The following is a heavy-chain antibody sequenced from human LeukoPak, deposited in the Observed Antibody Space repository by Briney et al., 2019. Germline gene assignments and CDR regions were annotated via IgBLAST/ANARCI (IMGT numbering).Heavy chain of an antibody. CDR3: AKGPKIPAPTYYFDY. CDR1: GFTFSSYA. Sequence: GGSLRLSCAAPGFTFSSYAMGWVRQAPGKGLEWISAISGSGGNTDYAASVKGRFTFSRDNSKNTLFLQMNSLRAEDTAVYYCAKGPKIPAPTYYFDYWGQGTLVTVSS. V-gene: IGHV3-23*01. J-gene: IGHJ4*02. D-gene: IGHD2-2*01. CDR2: ISGSGGNT.